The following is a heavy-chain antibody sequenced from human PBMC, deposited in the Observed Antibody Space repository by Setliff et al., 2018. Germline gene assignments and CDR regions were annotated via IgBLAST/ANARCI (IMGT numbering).Heavy chain of an antibody. J-gene: IGHJ4*02. CDR2: ISSSSSYI. D-gene: IGHD5-18*01. Sequence: GGSLRLSCAASGFTFSSYSMNWVRQAPGKGLEWVSSISSSSSYIYYADSVKGRFTISRDNAKNSLYLQMNSLRAEDTAVYYCARDHSMEYSYGQHFDYWGQGTLVTVSS. CDR3: ARDHSMEYSYGQHFDY. CDR1: GFTFSSYS. V-gene: IGHV3-21*01.